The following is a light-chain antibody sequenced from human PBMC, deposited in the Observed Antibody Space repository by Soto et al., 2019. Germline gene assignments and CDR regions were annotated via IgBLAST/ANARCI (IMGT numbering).Light chain of an antibody. Sequence: QSVLTQPPSVSGAPGQRGTISCTGSSSNIGAAYDVHWYRQLPGTAPKLLIYGNSNRPSGVPDRFSGSKSGTSASLAITGLQAEDEADYYCQPYDSSLSGGVFGGGTKLTLL. V-gene: IGLV1-40*01. J-gene: IGLJ3*02. CDR1: SSNIGAAYD. CDR3: QPYDSSLSGGV. CDR2: GNS.